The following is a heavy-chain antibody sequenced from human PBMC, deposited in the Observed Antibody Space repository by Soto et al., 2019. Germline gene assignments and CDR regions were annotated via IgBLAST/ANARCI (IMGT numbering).Heavy chain of an antibody. V-gene: IGHV1-2*02. CDR1: GYTFTGYY. J-gene: IGHJ4*02. CDR2: ISPNSGNT. CDR3: ARDGQYGDYGYYFDY. Sequence: ASVKVSCKASGYTFTGYYIHWVRQAPGQGLEWMGWISPNSGNTNYAQNFQGRVTMTRGTSVTTAYMELSRLRSDDTAMYYCARDGQYGDYGYYFDYWGQGTLVTVSS. D-gene: IGHD4-17*01.